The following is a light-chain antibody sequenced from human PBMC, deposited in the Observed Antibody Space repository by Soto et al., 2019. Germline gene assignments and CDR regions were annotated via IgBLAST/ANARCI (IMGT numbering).Light chain of an antibody. CDR1: QSISTW. V-gene: IGKV1-5*01. J-gene: IGKJ2*01. CDR2: DAS. CDR3: QQYSSYPYT. Sequence: DIQMTQSPSTLSASVGDRVTITCRASQSISTWLAWYQQKPGKAPKLLIYDASSLQSGVPPRFSGSTSGTEFTLTITSLQPDDFAPYYCQQYSSYPYTFGQGTKLEIK.